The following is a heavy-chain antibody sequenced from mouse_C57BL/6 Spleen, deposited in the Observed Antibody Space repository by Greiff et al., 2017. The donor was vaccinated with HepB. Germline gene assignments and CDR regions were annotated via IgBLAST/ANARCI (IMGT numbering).Heavy chain of an antibody. CDR2: IDPSDSYT. CDR1: GYTFTSYW. J-gene: IGHJ3*01. Sequence: VQLQQPGAELVMPGASVKLSCKASGYTFTSYWMHWVKQRPGQGLEWIGEIDPSDSYTNYNQKFKGKSTLTVDKSSSTAYMQLSSLTSEDSAVYYCARGTMVTTWFAYWGQGTLVTVSA. V-gene: IGHV1-69*01. CDR3: ARGTMVTTWFAY. D-gene: IGHD2-2*01.